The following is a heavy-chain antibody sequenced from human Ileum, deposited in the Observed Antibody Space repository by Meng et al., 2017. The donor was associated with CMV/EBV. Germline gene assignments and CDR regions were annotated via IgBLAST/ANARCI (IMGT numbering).Heavy chain of an antibody. Sequence: ASVKVSCKASGYTFTSYYMHWVRQAPGQGLEWMGIINPSGGSTSYAQKFQGRVTMTRDTSTSTVYMELSSLRSEDTAVYYCARDLMVRRGSVGMDVWGQGPTVTVSS. D-gene: IGHD2-8*01. V-gene: IGHV1-46*01. CDR3: ARDLMVRRGSVGMDV. J-gene: IGHJ6*02. CDR2: INPSGGST. CDR1: GYTFTSYY.